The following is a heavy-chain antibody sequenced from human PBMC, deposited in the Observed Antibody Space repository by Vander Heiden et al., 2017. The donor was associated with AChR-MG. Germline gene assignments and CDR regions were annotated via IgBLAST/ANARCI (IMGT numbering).Heavy chain of an antibody. D-gene: IGHD3-16*02. Sequence: EVQLVESGGGLVKPGGSLRLSCAASRFTFSSYSMNWVRQAPGKALEWVSSISSRRRDIDYADSVKGRFTISSDNAKNSMYLKMNSLRAEDTCGFYCARDRSWDWVQGSLVAISS. V-gene: IGHV3-21*01. J-gene: IGHJ1*01. CDR2: ISSRRRDI. CDR3: ARDRSWD. CDR1: RFTFSSYS.